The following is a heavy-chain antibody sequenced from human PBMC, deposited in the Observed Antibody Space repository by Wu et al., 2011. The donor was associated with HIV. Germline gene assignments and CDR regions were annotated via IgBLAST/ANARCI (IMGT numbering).Heavy chain of an antibody. V-gene: IGHV1-69*12. CDR3: AREVWRYSSSSQESDY. D-gene: IGHD6-13*01. Sequence: QLVQSGAEVKKPGSSVNVSCKTSGGTFSNYAISWVRQAPGQGLEWMGGIIPIFGTPNYAQKFQGRVTITADESTSTAYMELSSLRSEDTAVYYCAREVWRYSSSSQESDYWGQGTLVTVSS. J-gene: IGHJ4*02. CDR1: GGTFSNYA. CDR2: IIPIFGTP.